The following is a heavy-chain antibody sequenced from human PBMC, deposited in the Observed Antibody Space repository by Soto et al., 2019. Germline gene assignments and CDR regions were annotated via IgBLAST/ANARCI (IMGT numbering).Heavy chain of an antibody. D-gene: IGHD6-13*01. Sequence: PGGSLRLSCAASGFTFDSYAMSWVRQAPGKGLEWVSGISGSGGITYYADSVKGRFTISRDNSKNTLYLQMNSLRAEDTAVYYCAKIPHSSSWYLDAFDIWGQGTMVTVSS. CDR1: GFTFDSYA. CDR2: ISGSGGIT. V-gene: IGHV3-23*01. CDR3: AKIPHSSSWYLDAFDI. J-gene: IGHJ3*02.